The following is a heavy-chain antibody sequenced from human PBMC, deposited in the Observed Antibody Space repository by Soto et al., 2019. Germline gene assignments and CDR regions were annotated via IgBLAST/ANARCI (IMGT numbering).Heavy chain of an antibody. J-gene: IGHJ6*02. CDR1: GGTFSSYA. CDR2: IIPIFGTA. CDR3: ARNGDSTYYYYGMDV. Sequence: SVKVSCKTSGGTFSSYAISWVRQAPGQGLEWMGGIIPIFGTANYAQKLQGRVTITADESTSTAYMELSSLRSEDTAVYYCARNGDSTYYYYGMDVWGQGTTVTVSS. V-gene: IGHV1-69*13. D-gene: IGHD4-17*01.